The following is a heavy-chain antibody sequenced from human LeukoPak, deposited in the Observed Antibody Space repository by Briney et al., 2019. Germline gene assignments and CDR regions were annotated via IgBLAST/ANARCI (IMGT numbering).Heavy chain of an antibody. CDR3: ARKVLWFGELFSAYYFDY. V-gene: IGHV3-21*01. Sequence: PGGSLRLSCAASGFTFDDYGMNWVRQAPGKGLEWVSSISSSSSYIYYADSVKGRFTISRDNAKNSLYLQMNSLRAEDTAVYYCARKVLWFGELFSAYYFDYWGRGTLVTVSS. D-gene: IGHD3-10*01. J-gene: IGHJ4*02. CDR1: GFTFDDYG. CDR2: ISSSSSYI.